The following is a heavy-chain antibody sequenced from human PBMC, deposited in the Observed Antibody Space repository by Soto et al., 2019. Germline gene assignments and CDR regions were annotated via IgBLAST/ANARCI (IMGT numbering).Heavy chain of an antibody. CDR1: GGSISSYY. V-gene: IGHV4-59*08. J-gene: IGHJ6*03. CDR3: ARQLTDWNYNPIPYYYYYMDV. Sequence: SETLSLTCTVSGGSISSYYWSWIRQPPGKGLEWIGYIYYSGSTNYNPSLKSRVTISVDTSKNQFSLKLSSVTAADTAVYYCARQLTDWNYNPIPYYYYYMDVWGKGTTVTVSS. D-gene: IGHD1-7*01. CDR2: IYYSGST.